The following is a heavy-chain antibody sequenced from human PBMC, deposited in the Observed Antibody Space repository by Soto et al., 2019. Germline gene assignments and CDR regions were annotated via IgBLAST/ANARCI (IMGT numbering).Heavy chain of an antibody. CDR3: ARGRRYSSGWYGVIFDY. J-gene: IGHJ4*02. CDR1: GGSFSGYY. CDR2: INHSGST. V-gene: IGHV4-34*01. Sequence: PXETLSLTCAVYGGSFSGYYWSWIRQPPGKGLEWIGEINHSGSTNYNPSLKSRVTISVDTSKNQFSLKLSSVTAADTAVYYCARGRRYSSGWYGVIFDYWGQGTLVTVS. D-gene: IGHD6-19*01.